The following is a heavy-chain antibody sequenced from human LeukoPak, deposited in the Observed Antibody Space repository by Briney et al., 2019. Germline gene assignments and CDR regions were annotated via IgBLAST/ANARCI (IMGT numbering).Heavy chain of an antibody. CDR3: ARGRFLEWLLSSNWFDP. Sequence: PGGSLRLSCAASGFTFSSYAMHWVRQAPGKGLEWVAVISYDGSNKYYADSVKGRFTISRDNSKNTLYLQMNSLRAEDTAVYYCARGRFLEWLLSSNWFDPWGQGTLVIVSS. CDR2: ISYDGSNK. V-gene: IGHV3-30-3*01. D-gene: IGHD3-3*01. CDR1: GFTFSSYA. J-gene: IGHJ5*02.